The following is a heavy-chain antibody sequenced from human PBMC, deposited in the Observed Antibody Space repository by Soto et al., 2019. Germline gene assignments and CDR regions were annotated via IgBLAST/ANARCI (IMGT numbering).Heavy chain of an antibody. V-gene: IGHV3-33*01. CDR1: GFTFSSYG. CDR3: ARRLKTYYDLWSGYGAYYYDGMDV. Sequence: GGSLRLSCAASGFTFSSYGMHWVRQAPGKGLEWVAVIWYDGSNKYYADSVKGRFTISRDNSKNTLYLQMNSLRAEDTAVYYCARRLKTYYDLWSGYGAYYYDGMDVWRQGTTVTVSS. J-gene: IGHJ6*01. CDR2: IWYDGSNK. D-gene: IGHD3-3*01.